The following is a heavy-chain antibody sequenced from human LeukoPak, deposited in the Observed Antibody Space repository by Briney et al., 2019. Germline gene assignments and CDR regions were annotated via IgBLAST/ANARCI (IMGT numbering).Heavy chain of an antibody. D-gene: IGHD5/OR15-5a*01. J-gene: IGHJ3*02. CDR1: GFTFSSYS. Sequence: PGGSLRLSCAASGFTFSSYSMNWIRQAPGKGLEWVSYISSTSNTIYYADSVKGRFTISRDNAKNSLYLQMNSLRAEDTAMYYCARRSVYELHDAFDIWGQGTMVTVSS. CDR2: ISSTSNTI. V-gene: IGHV3-48*01. CDR3: ARRSVYELHDAFDI.